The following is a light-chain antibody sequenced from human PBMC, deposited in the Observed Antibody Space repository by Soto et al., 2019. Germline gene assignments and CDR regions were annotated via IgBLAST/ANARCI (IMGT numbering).Light chain of an antibody. V-gene: IGKV3-15*01. Sequence: DIVLTQSPATLSASPGKRATLSCRASQSVSSNLAWYQQKPGQAPRLLIYDTSTRATDIPARFSGSGSGTEFTLTISSLQSEDFAGYYCQHYNIWPHMLAFGGGTKVEI. CDR2: DTS. CDR3: QHYNIWPHMLA. CDR1: QSVSSN. J-gene: IGKJ4*01.